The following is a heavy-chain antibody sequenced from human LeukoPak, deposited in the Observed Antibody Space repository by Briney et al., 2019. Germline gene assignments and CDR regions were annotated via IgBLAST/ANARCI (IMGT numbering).Heavy chain of an antibody. D-gene: IGHD3-10*01. CDR3: ARPGVTMVRGVHNWFDP. CDR2: IYYTGST. J-gene: IGHJ5*02. V-gene: IGHV4-39*01. CDR1: GGSISSSSYY. Sequence: SETLSLTCTVSGGSISSSSYYWGWIRQPPGKGLEWIGSIYYTGSTYYNPSLKSRVTISVDTSKNQFSLKLSSVTAADTAVYYCARPGVTMVRGVHNWFDPWGQGTLVTVFS.